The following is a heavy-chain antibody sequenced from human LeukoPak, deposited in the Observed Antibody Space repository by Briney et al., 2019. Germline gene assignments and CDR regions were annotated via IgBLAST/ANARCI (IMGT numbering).Heavy chain of an antibody. J-gene: IGHJ4*02. CDR2: IYYSGST. Sequence: SETLSLTCTVTGGSISSSSYYWGWIRQPPRKPQEWIGSIYYSGSTYYNPSLKSRVTISVDTSKNQFSLKLSSVTAADTVFFYKQKTAYDILTGYHKPEYYFDYWGQGTLVTVSS. CDR3: QKTAYDILTGYHKPEYYFDY. V-gene: IGHV4-39*01. CDR1: GGSISSSSYY. D-gene: IGHD3-9*01.